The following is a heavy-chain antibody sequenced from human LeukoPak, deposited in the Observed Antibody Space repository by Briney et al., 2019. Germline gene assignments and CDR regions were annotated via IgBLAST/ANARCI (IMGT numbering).Heavy chain of an antibody. Sequence: GGSLRLSCAASGFTFSGYWMSWVRQAPGRGLEWEATIKQDESEKTYVDSVEGRFTSSRDNAKSSLFLQMDSLRAEDTAVYYCARFGMDAAIDYWGQGTLVPVSS. CDR2: IKQDESEK. D-gene: IGHD2-15*01. CDR3: ARFGMDAAIDY. V-gene: IGHV3-7*01. CDR1: GFTFSGYW. J-gene: IGHJ4*02.